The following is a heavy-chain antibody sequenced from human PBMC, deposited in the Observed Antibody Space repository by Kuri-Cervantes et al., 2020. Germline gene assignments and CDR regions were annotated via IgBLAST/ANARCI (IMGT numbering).Heavy chain of an antibody. D-gene: IGHD6-19*01. CDR3: AKDRYSSGWRGADAFDI. V-gene: IGHV3-23*01. CDR2: ISGSGGST. Sequence: GGSLRLSCAASGFTFSSYAMSWVRQAPGKGLEWVSAISGSGGSTYYADSGKGRFTISRDNSKNTLYLQMNSLRAEDTAVYYCAKDRYSSGWRGADAFDIWGQGTMVTVSS. J-gene: IGHJ3*02. CDR1: GFTFSSYA.